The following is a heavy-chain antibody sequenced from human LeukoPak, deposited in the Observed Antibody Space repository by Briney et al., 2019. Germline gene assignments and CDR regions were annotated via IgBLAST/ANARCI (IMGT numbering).Heavy chain of an antibody. CDR2: INSDGSST. CDR1: VFSFSSYW. D-gene: IGHD3-10*01. Sequence: PGGSVKLSCAASVFSFSSYWMNWVRHVPGKGLVWVLHINSDGSSTSYADSVKGRFTISRDNAKNMLYLQMNSLRAEDTAVYYCARADYYGSGSYYPDWGQGTLVTVSS. CDR3: ARADYYGSGSYYPD. J-gene: IGHJ4*02. V-gene: IGHV3-74*01.